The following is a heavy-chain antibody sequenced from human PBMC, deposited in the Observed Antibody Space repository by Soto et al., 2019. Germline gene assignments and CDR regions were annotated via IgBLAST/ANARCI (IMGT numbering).Heavy chain of an antibody. V-gene: IGHV4-59*12. J-gene: IGHJ5*02. D-gene: IGHD3-3*01. CDR1: GGAISFYN. CDR2: SYSSGST. Sequence: SETLSLTCTVSGGAISFYNWNWIRQSPGKGLEWIGYSYSSGSTNYNPSLKGRVTISVDTSKNQFSLKLSPVTAADTAVYYCARGTRITIFGVVINNWFDPWGQGTLVTVSS. CDR3: ARGTRITIFGVVINNWFDP.